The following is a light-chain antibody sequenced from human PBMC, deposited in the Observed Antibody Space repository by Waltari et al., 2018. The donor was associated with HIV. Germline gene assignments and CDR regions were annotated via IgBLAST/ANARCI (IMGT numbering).Light chain of an antibody. Sequence: QSALTQPPSASGSLGQSVTISSTGPRSDIGAYDSVSWFQQHPRSAPKLLLYEVSRRPSTVSDRFSGSRSGSTAFLTVAGLQPDDEATYFCSSYGDSLRVLFGGGTNVTVL. V-gene: IGLV2-8*01. CDR1: RSDIGAYDS. CDR3: SSYGDSLRVL. J-gene: IGLJ3*02. CDR2: EVS.